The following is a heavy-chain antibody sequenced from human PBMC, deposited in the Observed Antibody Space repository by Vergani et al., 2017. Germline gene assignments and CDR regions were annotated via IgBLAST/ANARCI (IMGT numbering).Heavy chain of an antibody. CDR1: GFTFSSYS. J-gene: IGHJ4*02. CDR2: ISSSSSYI. CDR3: ARDYILTGYVGY. Sequence: EVQLVESGGGLVKPGGSLRLSCAASGFTFSSYSMNWVRQAPGKGLEWVSSISSSSSYIYYADSVKGRFTISRDNAKNSLYLQMNSLRAEDTAVYYCARDYILTGYVGYWGQGTLVTVSS. V-gene: IGHV3-21*01. D-gene: IGHD3-9*01.